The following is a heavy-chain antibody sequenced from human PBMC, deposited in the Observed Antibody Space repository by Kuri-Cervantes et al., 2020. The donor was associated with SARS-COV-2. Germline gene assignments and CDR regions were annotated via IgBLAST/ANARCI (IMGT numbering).Heavy chain of an antibody. CDR1: GGSFSGYY. CDR2: INHSGST. D-gene: IGHD2-8*02. CDR3: ARGEGIVLVVYALAFDI. V-gene: IGHV4-34*01. Sequence: SETLSLTCAVYGGSFSGYYWSWIRQPPGKGLEWIGEINHSGSTNYNPSLKSRVTISVDTSKNQFSLKLSYVTAADTAVYYCARGEGIVLVVYALAFDIWGKGTMVTVSS. J-gene: IGHJ3*02.